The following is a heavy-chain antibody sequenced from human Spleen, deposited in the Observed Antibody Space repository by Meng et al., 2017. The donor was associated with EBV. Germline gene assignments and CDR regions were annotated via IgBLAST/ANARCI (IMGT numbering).Heavy chain of an antibody. CDR3: ARDLFHYPTAY. D-gene: IGHD4-11*01. J-gene: IGHJ4*02. Sequence: VELVEAGGRQCQPVGSLRSSMAASGFTCRSYWMDWVRQGPGKGLVWVARLSTDGSTTNYADFVKGRFIISRDNAKTTIYLQMNSLRVEDTAVYFCARDLFHYPTAYWGQGTLVTVSS. CDR2: LSTDGSTT. CDR1: GFTCRSYW. V-gene: IGHV3-74*01.